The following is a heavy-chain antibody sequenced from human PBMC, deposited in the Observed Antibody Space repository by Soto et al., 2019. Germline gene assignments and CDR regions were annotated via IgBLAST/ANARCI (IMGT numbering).Heavy chain of an antibody. CDR3: ARRSAAGR. CDR1: GGSFCGYY. Sequence: QVQLQQWGAGLLKPSETQSLTCAVYGGSFCGYYWSWIRQPPGKGLEWIGEINHSGSTNYNPSLKSRVTISVDTSKNQFSLMLSSVTAADTAVYYCARRSAAGRWGQGTLVTVSS. D-gene: IGHD6-25*01. CDR2: INHSGST. J-gene: IGHJ4*02. V-gene: IGHV4-34*01.